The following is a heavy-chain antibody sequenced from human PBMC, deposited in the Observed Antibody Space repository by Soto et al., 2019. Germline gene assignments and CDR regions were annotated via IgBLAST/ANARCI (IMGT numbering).Heavy chain of an antibody. CDR3: ARMAMVAVAGTSWFDP. D-gene: IGHD6-19*01. V-gene: IGHV4-31*03. CDR1: GGSISSGGYY. J-gene: IGHJ5*02. CDR2: IYYSGST. Sequence: QVQLQESGPGLVKPSQTLSLTCTVSGGSISSGGYYWSWIRQHPGKGLEWIGYIYYSGSTYYNPSLKSRVTISVDTSKNQFSLKLSSVTAADTAVYYCARMAMVAVAGTSWFDPWGQGTLVTVSS.